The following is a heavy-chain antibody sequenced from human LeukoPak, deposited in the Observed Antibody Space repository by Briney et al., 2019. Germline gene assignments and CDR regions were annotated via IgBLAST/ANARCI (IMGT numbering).Heavy chain of an antibody. CDR3: ARDRSYMVDY. V-gene: IGHV3-74*01. CDR2: IDSDGLTT. J-gene: IGHJ4*02. D-gene: IGHD3-10*01. CDR1: GFTFSNYW. Sequence: PGGSLRLSCAASGFTFSNYWMHWVRQVPGKGLVWVSRIDSDGLTTSYADSVKGRFTISRDNAKNTLYPQMNSLRAEDTAVYYCARDRSYMVDYWGQGTLVTVSS.